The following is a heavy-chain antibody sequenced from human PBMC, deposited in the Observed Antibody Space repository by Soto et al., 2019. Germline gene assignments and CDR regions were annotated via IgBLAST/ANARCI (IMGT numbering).Heavy chain of an antibody. CDR1: GGSISSYY. D-gene: IGHD2-2*01. V-gene: IGHV4-59*12. Sequence: SETLSLTCTVSGGSISSYYWSWIRQPPGKGLEWIGYIYFTGSTNYNPSLKSRVTISVDTSKNQFSLKLTSVTAADTAVYYCATSRASCFCFDYWGQGALVTVSS. J-gene: IGHJ4*02. CDR2: IYFTGST. CDR3: ATSRASCFCFDY.